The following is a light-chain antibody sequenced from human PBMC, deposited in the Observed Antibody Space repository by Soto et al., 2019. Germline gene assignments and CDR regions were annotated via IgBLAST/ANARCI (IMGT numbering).Light chain of an antibody. V-gene: IGLV2-14*01. CDR3: SSYTSSSTYV. J-gene: IGLJ1*01. CDR1: SRDVGGYNY. Sequence: QSVLTQPASVSGSPGQSIAISCTGASRDVGGYNYVSWYQQHPGKAPRLMIYDVSTRPSGVSDRFSGSKSGNTASLTISGLQAEDEAEYYCSSYTSSSTYVFGTGTKVTVL. CDR2: DVS.